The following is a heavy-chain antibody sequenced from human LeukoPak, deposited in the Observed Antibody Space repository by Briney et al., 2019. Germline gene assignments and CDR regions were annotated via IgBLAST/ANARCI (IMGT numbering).Heavy chain of an antibody. CDR3: ARGASGVYTVTTSWVDP. CDR2: INPNSGGT. V-gene: IGHV1-2*02. Sequence: GASVKVSCKASGYTFTGYYMHWVRQAPGQGLEWMGWINPNSGGTNYAQKFQGRVTMTRDTSISTAYMELSRLRSDDTAVYYCARGASGVYTVTTSWVDPWGQGTLVTVSS. J-gene: IGHJ5*02. CDR1: GYTFTGYY. D-gene: IGHD4-17*01.